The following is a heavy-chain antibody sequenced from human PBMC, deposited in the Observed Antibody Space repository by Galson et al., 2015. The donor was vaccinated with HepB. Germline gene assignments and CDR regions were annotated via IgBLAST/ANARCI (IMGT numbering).Heavy chain of an antibody. CDR2: ISSGGSST. Sequence: SLRLSCAASGFTFSSYAMSWVRQAPGKGLEWVSAISSGGSSTFYADSVKGRFTISRDDSKSTLYLQMNSLRAEDTALYYCAKPAASSYSFGWYVNYWGQGTLVTVSS. V-gene: IGHV3-23*01. D-gene: IGHD6-19*01. CDR3: AKPAASSYSFGWYVNY. CDR1: GFTFSSYA. J-gene: IGHJ4*02.